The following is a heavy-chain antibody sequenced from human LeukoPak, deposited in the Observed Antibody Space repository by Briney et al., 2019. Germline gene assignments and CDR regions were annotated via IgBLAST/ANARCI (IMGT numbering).Heavy chain of an antibody. D-gene: IGHD4/OR15-4a*01. CDR3: AREGKVGLTTFDY. CDR1: GYSFTANF. V-gene: IGHV1-2*02. J-gene: IGHJ4*02. Sequence: ASVKVSCKASGYSFTANFINWVRQAPGQGLEWMGWINPNSGSTCNAQNFQGRVTMTRDTSINTVYMELSGLRFDDTAVYYCAREGKVGLTTFDYWGQGSLVTVSS. CDR2: INPNSGST.